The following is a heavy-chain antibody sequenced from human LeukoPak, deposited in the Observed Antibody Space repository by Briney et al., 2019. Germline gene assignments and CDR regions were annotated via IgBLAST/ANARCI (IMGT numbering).Heavy chain of an antibody. Sequence: GESLQISRQSSGYSFTNYWIDWVRQMPGKGLEWMGIIYPGDSDTKYSPSFQGQVTISADKSISTAYLQWSSLKASDTAIYYCARSTGNQLDFWGQGTLVTVSS. J-gene: IGHJ4*02. CDR3: ARSTGNQLDF. CDR1: GYSFTNYW. V-gene: IGHV5-51*01. CDR2: IYPGDSDT. D-gene: IGHD1-1*01.